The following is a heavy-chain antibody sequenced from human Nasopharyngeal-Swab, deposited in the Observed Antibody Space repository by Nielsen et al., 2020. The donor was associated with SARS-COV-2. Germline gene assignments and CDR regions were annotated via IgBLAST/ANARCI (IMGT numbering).Heavy chain of an antibody. D-gene: IGHD1-26*01. J-gene: IGHJ4*02. CDR3: AKDPSGTSDY. CDR1: GFTFSSSA. CDR2: ISGSGGST. V-gene: IGHV3-23*01. Sequence: GESLKISCAASGFTFSSSAISWVRQAPGKGLEWVSAISGSGGSTYYADSVKGRFTISRDNSKNTLYLQMNSLRAEDTAVYYCAKDPSGTSDYWGQGTLVTVSS.